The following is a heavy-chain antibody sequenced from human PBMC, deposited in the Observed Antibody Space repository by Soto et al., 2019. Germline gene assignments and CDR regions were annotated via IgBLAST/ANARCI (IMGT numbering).Heavy chain of an antibody. J-gene: IGHJ6*02. CDR2: ISGRNGNT. V-gene: IGHV1-18*04. Sequence: QVQLVQSGVEVKKPGASVKVSCKASGYTFISHGISWVRQAPGQGLEWMGWISGRNGNTNHAQKLQGRVTLPTDTSPSTAYMELRSLRSDDTAVFYCARVSSSIVVVPDYVMDVWAKGPRSPSP. D-gene: IGHD2-15*01. CDR3: ARVSSSIVVVPDYVMDV. CDR1: GYTFISHG.